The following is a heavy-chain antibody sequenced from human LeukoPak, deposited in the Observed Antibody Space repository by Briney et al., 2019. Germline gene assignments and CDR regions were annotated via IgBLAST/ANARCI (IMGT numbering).Heavy chain of an antibody. D-gene: IGHD3-22*01. CDR1: GGSISSGGYY. CDR2: IYYSGST. Sequence: PSETLSLTCNVSGGSISSGGYYWSWIRQHPGKGLEWIGYIYYSGSTYYNPSLKSRVTISVDTSKNQFSLKLSSVTAADTAVYYCARCDSSDYGGNWFDPWGQGTLVTVSS. CDR3: ARCDSSDYGGNWFDP. J-gene: IGHJ5*02. V-gene: IGHV4-31*03.